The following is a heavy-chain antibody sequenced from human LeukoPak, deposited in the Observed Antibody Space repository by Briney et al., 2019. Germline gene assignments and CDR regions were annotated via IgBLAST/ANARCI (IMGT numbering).Heavy chain of an antibody. CDR3: AKEGGYTYGPLDY. J-gene: IGHJ4*02. CDR2: ISGSGGST. V-gene: IGHV3-23*01. Sequence: GGSLRLSCAASGFTFSSYAMSWVRQAPGKGLEWVSAISGSGGSTYFADSVKGRFTISRDNSKNTLYLQMNSLRGEDTAVYYCAKEGGYTYGPLDYWGQGTLVTVSS. CDR1: GFTFSSYA. D-gene: IGHD5-18*01.